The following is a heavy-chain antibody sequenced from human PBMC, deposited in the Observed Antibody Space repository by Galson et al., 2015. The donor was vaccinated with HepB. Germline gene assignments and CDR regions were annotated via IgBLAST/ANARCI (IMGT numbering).Heavy chain of an antibody. Sequence: SLRLSCAASGFTFSDFCMSWVRQAPGKGLERVATIKQDGTETYYVDSVKGRFTISRDNAKNSLYLQMNSLRAEDTAVFYCAAQSPRSVYDPLRNWGQGALVTVSS. V-gene: IGHV3-7*01. J-gene: IGHJ4*02. CDR2: IKQDGTET. CDR1: GFTFSDFC. D-gene: IGHD5/OR15-5a*01. CDR3: AAQSPRSVYDPLRN.